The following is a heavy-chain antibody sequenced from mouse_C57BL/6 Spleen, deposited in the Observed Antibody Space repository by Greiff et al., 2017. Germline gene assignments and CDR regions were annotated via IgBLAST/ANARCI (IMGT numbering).Heavy chain of an antibody. CDR2: IYPGDGDT. CDR1: GYAFSSYW. J-gene: IGHJ2*01. Sequence: QVQLQQSGAELVKPGASVKISCKASGYAFSSYWMNWVKQRPGKGLEWIGQIYPGDGDTNYNGKFKGKATLTADKSSSTAYMQLSSLTSEDSAVYFGARVEGDYGSSYDYFDYWGQGTTLTVSS. CDR3: ARVEGDYGSSYDYFDY. V-gene: IGHV1-80*01. D-gene: IGHD1-1*01.